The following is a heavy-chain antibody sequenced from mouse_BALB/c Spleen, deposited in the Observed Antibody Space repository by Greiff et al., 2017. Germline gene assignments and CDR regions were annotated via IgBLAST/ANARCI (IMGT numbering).Heavy chain of an antibody. CDR2: INPSTGYT. J-gene: IGHJ4*01. V-gene: IGHV1-7*01. Sequence: VKLQQSGAELAKPGASVKMSCKASGYTFTSYWMHWVKQRPGQGLEWIGYINPSTGYTEYNQKFKDKATLTADKSSSTAYMQLSSLTSEDSAVYYCARSTMITTYYAMDYWGQGTSVTVSS. CDR1: GYTFTSYW. D-gene: IGHD2-4*01. CDR3: ARSTMITTYYAMDY.